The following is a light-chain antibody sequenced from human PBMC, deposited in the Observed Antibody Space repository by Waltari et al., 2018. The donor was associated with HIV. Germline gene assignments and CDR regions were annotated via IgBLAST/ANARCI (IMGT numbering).Light chain of an antibody. Sequence: QSVLTQPPSASGAPGPRVTISCTGNSSNTGAGFDVHWYQQLPETAPKLLIYGDTNRPSGVPDRFSGSKSGTSASLAITGLQAEDEADYYCQSYDSGLSVVFGGGTKLTVL. V-gene: IGLV1-40*01. CDR3: QSYDSGLSVV. J-gene: IGLJ3*02. CDR2: GDT. CDR1: SSNTGAGFD.